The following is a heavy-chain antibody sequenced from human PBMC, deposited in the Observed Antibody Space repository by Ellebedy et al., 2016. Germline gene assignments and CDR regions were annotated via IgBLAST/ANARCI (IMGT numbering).Heavy chain of an antibody. D-gene: IGHD6-19*01. CDR3: AHRRVAVAYIDN. J-gene: IGHJ4*02. CDR2: IYWDDDK. V-gene: IGHV2-5*02. Sequence: SGPTLVXPTQTLTLACNFSGFSLTATGVGVGWIRQPPGKPLEWLALIYWDDDKRYSPSLKSRLTITKDTSKNQVVLTMTNMDPVDTATYYCAHRRVAVAYIDNWGQGTLVTVSS. CDR1: GFSLTATGVG.